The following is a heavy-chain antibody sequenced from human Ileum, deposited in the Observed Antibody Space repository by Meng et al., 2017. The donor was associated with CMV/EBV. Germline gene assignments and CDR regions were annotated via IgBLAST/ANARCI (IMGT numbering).Heavy chain of an antibody. V-gene: IGHV4-39*07. CDR3: ARSIYSNTFDF. D-gene: IGHD4-11*01. CDR2: MYDTGNI. Sequence: SETLSLTCTVSGGSTSSSTYYLGWIRQAPGKGLGWIGNMYDTGNIYYSPSFRSRATISVGASKNQFSLRLTAVTTADTAVYYCARSIYSNTFDFWGQGTRVTVSS. CDR1: GGSTSSSTYY. J-gene: IGHJ4*02.